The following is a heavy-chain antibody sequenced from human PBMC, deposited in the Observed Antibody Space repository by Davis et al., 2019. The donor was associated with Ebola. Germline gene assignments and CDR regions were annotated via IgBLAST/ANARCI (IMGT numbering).Heavy chain of an antibody. Sequence: GESLKISCAASGFTFSSYSMNWVRQAPGKGLEWVSSISSSSSYIYYVDSVKGRFTISRGNAKNSLYLQMNSLRAEDTAVYYCARQKGYSSTRGYYYGMDVWGKGTTVTVSS. D-gene: IGHD2-2*01. J-gene: IGHJ6*04. CDR3: ARQKGYSSTRGYYYGMDV. V-gene: IGHV3-21*01. CDR1: GFTFSSYS. CDR2: ISSSSSYI.